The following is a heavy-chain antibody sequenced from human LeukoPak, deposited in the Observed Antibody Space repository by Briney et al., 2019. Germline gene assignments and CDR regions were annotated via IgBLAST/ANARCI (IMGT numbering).Heavy chain of an antibody. CDR3: ARSEQWLDAILE. CDR1: GGSISSYY. D-gene: IGHD5-12*01. CDR2: IYYSGST. Sequence: SETLSLTCTVSGGSISSYYWSWIRQPPGKGLEWIGYIYYSGSTNYNPSLKSRVTISVDTSKNQFSLKLSSVTAADTAVYYCARSEQWLDAILEWGRGILVTVSS. J-gene: IGHJ4*02. V-gene: IGHV4-59*12.